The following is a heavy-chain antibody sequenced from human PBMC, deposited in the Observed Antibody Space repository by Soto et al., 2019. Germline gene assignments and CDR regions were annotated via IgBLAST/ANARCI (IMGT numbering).Heavy chain of an antibody. D-gene: IGHD3-3*01. CDR2: ISAYNGNT. CDR1: GYTFTSYG. CDR3: ARDYDFWSGYPIYYYGMDV. V-gene: IGHV1-18*01. Sequence: ASVKVSCKASGYTFTSYGISWVRQAPGQGLEWMGWISAYNGNTNYAQKLQGRVTMTTDTSTSTAYMELRSLRSDDTAVYYCARDYDFWSGYPIYYYGMDVWGQGTTVTV. J-gene: IGHJ6*02.